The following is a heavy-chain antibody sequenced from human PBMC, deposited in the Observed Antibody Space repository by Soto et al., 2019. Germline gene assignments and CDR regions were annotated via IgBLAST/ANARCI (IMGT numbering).Heavy chain of an antibody. V-gene: IGHV3-48*01. CDR2: ISSSSSTI. CDR3: AIRRYNWNVDY. Sequence: PGGSLRLSCAASGFTFSSYSMNWVRQAPGKGLEWVSYISSSSSTIYYADSVKGRFTISRDNAKNSLYLQMNSLRAEDTAVYYCAIRRYNWNVDYWGQGTLVTVSS. J-gene: IGHJ4*02. CDR1: GFTFSSYS. D-gene: IGHD1-1*01.